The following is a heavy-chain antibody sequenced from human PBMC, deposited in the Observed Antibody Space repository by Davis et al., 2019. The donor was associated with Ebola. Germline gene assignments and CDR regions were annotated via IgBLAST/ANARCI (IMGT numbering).Heavy chain of an antibody. CDR3: ATPSDNYGDNFPDALHI. J-gene: IGHJ3*02. D-gene: IGHD4-23*01. V-gene: IGHV3-53*01. CDR1: GFTINNNF. CDR2: IFSDGTTT. Sequence: GESLKISCAASGFTINNNFMTWVHQAPGKGLEWVSTIFSDGTTTYYTDSVKGRFTISRDNSKNMLYLQMNNLSAEDSAIFYCATPSDNYGDNFPDALHIWGQGTMVTVSS.